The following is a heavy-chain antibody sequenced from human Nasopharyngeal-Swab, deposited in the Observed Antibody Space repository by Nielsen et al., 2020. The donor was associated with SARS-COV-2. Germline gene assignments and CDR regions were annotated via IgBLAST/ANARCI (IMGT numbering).Heavy chain of an antibody. Sequence: GESLKISCATSGFTFSPYTMTWVRQAPGTGLQWISYITSGNSVQYADSVRGRFIISRDNAKNSLYLQMNSLTAEDTAVYYCARERGGGYGDYWGQGTLVTVSS. J-gene: IGHJ4*02. CDR3: ARERGGGYGDY. CDR1: GFTFSPYT. V-gene: IGHV3-48*04. D-gene: IGHD5-12*01. CDR2: ITSGNSV.